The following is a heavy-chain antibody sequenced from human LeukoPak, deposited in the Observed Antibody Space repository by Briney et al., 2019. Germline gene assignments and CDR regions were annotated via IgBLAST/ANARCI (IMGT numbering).Heavy chain of an antibody. CDR3: ARGGFYCSSTSCYNHWFDP. CDR2: IIPIFGTA. D-gene: IGHD2-2*02. Sequence: SVKVSCKASGGTFSSYAISWVRQAPGQGLEWMGGIIPIFGTANYAQKFQGRVTMTRNTSISTAYMELSSLRSEDTAVYYCARGGFYCSSTSCYNHWFDPWGQGTLVTVSS. V-gene: IGHV1-69*05. CDR1: GGTFSSYA. J-gene: IGHJ5*02.